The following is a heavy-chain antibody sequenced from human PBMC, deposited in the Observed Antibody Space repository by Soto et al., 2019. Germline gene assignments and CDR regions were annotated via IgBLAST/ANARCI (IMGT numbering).Heavy chain of an antibody. CDR2: IIPMCGTA. Sequence: SVKVSCKACGGTFSSYAISWVRQAPGQGLEWMGGIIPMCGTANSAQKFQGRVTTTADKSTRTAYMELSTQRSEDTAVYYCARGVGDGYNALMFWGQGTLVTVSS. CDR1: GGTFSSYA. D-gene: IGHD5-12*01. CDR3: ARGVGDGYNALMF. J-gene: IGHJ4*02. V-gene: IGHV1-69*06.